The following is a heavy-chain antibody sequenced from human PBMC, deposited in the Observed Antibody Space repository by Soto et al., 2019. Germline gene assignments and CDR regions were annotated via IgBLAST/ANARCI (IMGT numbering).Heavy chain of an antibody. Sequence: QVQLQESGPGLVKPSETLSLTCTVSGGSVSSGSYYWSWIRQPPGKGLEWIGYIYYSGSTNYNPCLKSRVTISVDTSKNQFSLNLSSVTAADTAVYYCARVKYYDILTGYRKYGMDVWGQGTTVTVSS. D-gene: IGHD3-9*01. CDR2: IYYSGST. J-gene: IGHJ6*02. V-gene: IGHV4-61*01. CDR3: ARVKYYDILTGYRKYGMDV. CDR1: GGSVSSGSYY.